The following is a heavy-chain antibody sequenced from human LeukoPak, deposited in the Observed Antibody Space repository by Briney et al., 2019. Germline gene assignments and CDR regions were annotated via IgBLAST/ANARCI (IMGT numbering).Heavy chain of an antibody. CDR3: ARDWRPYCGGDCYRYYFDY. Sequence: SETLSLTCTVSFGSISSSSYYWGWTRQPPGKGLEWIGTIYYSGSTYYDPSLKSRVTISVNTSKNQFSLRLSSVIAADTAVYYCARDWRPYCGGDCYRYYFDYWGQGTLVTVSS. V-gene: IGHV4-39*07. D-gene: IGHD2-21*02. J-gene: IGHJ4*02. CDR1: FGSISSSSYY. CDR2: IYYSGST.